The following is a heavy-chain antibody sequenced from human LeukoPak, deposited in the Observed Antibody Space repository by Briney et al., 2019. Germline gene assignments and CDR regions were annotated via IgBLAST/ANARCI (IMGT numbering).Heavy chain of an antibody. CDR2: IIPIFGTA. J-gene: IGHJ4*02. CDR3: ARDQGHDYVWGSYRYTYFDY. V-gene: IGHV1-69*06. CDR1: GGTFSSYA. D-gene: IGHD3-16*02. Sequence: GSSVKLSCKASGGTFSSYAISWVRQAPGQGLEWMGGIIPIFGTANYAQKFQGRVTITADKSTSTAYMQLSSLRSEDTAVYYCARDQGHDYVWGSYRYTYFDYWGQGTLVTVSS.